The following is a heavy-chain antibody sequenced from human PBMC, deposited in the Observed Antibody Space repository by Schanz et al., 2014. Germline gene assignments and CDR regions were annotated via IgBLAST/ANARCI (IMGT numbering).Heavy chain of an antibody. CDR2: IYTGGST. D-gene: IGHD2-2*01. J-gene: IGHJ4*02. CDR3: ASETVQYCDSTTCYESGYIDY. V-gene: IGHV4-61*02. CDR1: GGSISSGGYY. Sequence: QVQLQESGPGLVKPSQTLSLTCTVSGGSISSGGYYWTWIRQPAGKGLEWIGRIYTGGSTIYNPSHKIRVTFTVATYKNQFSLKLSSVTAADTAVYYCASETVQYCDSTTCYESGYIDYWGQGTPVTVSS.